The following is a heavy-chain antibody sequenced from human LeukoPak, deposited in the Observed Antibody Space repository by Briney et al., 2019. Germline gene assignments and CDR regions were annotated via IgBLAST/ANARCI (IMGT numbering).Heavy chain of an antibody. CDR3: ARATGIAVAPPY. CDR2: INPNSGGT. Sequence: ASVKVSCKASGYTFTGYYMHWVRQAPGQGLEWMGWINPNSGGTNYAQKFQGRVTMTRDTSISTAYMELSRLRSDDTAVYYCARATGIAVAPPYWGQGTLVTVSS. J-gene: IGHJ4*02. CDR1: GYTFTGYY. D-gene: IGHD6-19*01. V-gene: IGHV1-2*02.